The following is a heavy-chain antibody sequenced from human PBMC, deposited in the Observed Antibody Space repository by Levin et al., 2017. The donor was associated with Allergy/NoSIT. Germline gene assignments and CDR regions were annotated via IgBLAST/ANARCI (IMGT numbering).Heavy chain of an antibody. J-gene: IGHJ4*02. V-gene: IGHV3-30*18. CDR2: ISYDGSSK. CDR1: GFTFSSYG. Sequence: GESLKISCAASGFTFSSYGMHWVRQAPGKGLEWVAVISYDGSSKYYADSVKGRFTISRDNSKNTVYLQVNSLRAEDTAVYYCAKEFCTGGCYDDYFDYWGQGTLVTVSS. CDR3: AKEFCTGGCYDDYFDY. D-gene: IGHD2-15*01.